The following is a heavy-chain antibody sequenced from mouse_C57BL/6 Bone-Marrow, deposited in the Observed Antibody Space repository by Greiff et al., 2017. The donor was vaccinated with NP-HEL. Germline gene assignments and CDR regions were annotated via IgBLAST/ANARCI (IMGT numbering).Heavy chain of an antibody. Sequence: VQLQQSGAELARPGASVKLSCKASGYTFTSYGISWVKQRTGQGLEWIGEIYPRSGNTYYNEKFKGKATLTADKSSSTAYMELRSLTSEDSAVYFCARGYYGSSLNYYAMDYWGQGTSVTVSS. V-gene: IGHV1-81*01. CDR2: IYPRSGNT. D-gene: IGHD1-1*01. CDR1: GYTFTSYG. CDR3: ARGYYGSSLNYYAMDY. J-gene: IGHJ4*01.